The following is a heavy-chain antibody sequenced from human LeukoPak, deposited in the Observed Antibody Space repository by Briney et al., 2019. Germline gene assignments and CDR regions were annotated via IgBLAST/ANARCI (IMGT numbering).Heavy chain of an antibody. CDR3: ATAWGRPNYYYYGMDV. V-gene: IGHV4-59*12. Sequence: SETLSLTCTVSGGSISSYYWSWIRQPPGKGLEWIGYIYYSGSTNYNPSLKSRVTISVDTSKNQFSLKLTSVTAADTAVYYCATAWGRPNYYYYGMDVWGQGTTVTVSS. D-gene: IGHD3-16*01. CDR1: GGSISSYY. CDR2: IYYSGST. J-gene: IGHJ6*02.